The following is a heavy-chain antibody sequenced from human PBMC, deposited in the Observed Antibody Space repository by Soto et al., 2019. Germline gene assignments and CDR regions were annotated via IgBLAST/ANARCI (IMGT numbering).Heavy chain of an antibody. CDR2: IYWDDDK. J-gene: IGHJ4*02. CDR3: AHRVPHCAGDNCYIAYFDY. Sequence: QITLKESGPALVKPTQTLTLTCSFSGFSLSTSGVGVVWIRQPPGKALEWLAVIYWDDDKRYSPSLKSRLTITKDTSKNQVVLTMTNMDPVDTATYYCAHRVPHCAGDNCYIAYFDYWGQGTLVTVSS. V-gene: IGHV2-5*02. CDR1: GFSLSTSGVG. D-gene: IGHD2-15*01.